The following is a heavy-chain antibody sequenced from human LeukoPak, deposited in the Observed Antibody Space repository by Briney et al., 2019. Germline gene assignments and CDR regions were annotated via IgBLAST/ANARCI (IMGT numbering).Heavy chain of an antibody. CDR1: GFTFSRYT. CDR2: ISDDGSNE. Sequence: PGRSLRLSCAASGFTFSRYTMHWVRQAPGKGLEWGAVISDDGSNEYYADSVKGRFTISRDNSKNTLYFQMNSLRAEDSAVYYCASGALFGELLGAFDIWGQGTMVTVSS. CDR3: ASGALFGELLGAFDI. V-gene: IGHV3-30*14. D-gene: IGHD3-10*02. J-gene: IGHJ3*02.